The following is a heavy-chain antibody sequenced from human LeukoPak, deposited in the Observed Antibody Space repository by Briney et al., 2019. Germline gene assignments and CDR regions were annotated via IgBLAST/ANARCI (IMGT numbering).Heavy chain of an antibody. Sequence: PGGSLRLSCAASGFTFSSYAMHWVRQAPGKGLEGGAVISYDGSNKYYEDPVKGRFTISRDNSKNTLYLQMNSLRAEDTAVYYCARGTVTARYSYFDYWGQGTLVTVSS. D-gene: IGHD2-21*02. CDR2: ISYDGSNK. CDR3: ARGTVTARYSYFDY. J-gene: IGHJ4*02. CDR1: GFTFSSYA. V-gene: IGHV3-30-3*01.